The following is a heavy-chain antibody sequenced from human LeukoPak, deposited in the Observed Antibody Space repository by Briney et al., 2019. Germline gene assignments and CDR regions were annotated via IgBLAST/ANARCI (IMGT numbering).Heavy chain of an antibody. CDR2: IRYNGSNK. CDR1: GFTFSSYE. Sequence: GGSLRLSCAASGFTFSSYEMNWVRQAPGKGLEWVAFIRYNGSNKYYADSVKGRFTISRDNSKNTLHLQMNSLRAEDTAVYYCATSRYSNGYYYFDYWGQGTLVTVSS. J-gene: IGHJ4*02. CDR3: ATSRYSNGYYYFDY. D-gene: IGHD5-24*01. V-gene: IGHV3-30*02.